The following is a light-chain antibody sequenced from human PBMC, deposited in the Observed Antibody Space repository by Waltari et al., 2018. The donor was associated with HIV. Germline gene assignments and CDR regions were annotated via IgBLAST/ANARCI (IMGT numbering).Light chain of an antibody. Sequence: IQLAQSPSSLSAYVGDRVTITCRASQNIGTYLNWYQQRPGEAPKALIYRASTLQSGVSTIFSSGGSGTEFPLTITSLQAEDFATYICQQSFSSPTFGPGTKLEI. V-gene: IGKV1-39*01. CDR2: RAS. CDR3: QQSFSSPT. CDR1: QNIGTY. J-gene: IGKJ3*01.